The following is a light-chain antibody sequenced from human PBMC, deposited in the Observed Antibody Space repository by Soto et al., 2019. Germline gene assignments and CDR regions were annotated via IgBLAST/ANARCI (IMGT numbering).Light chain of an antibody. CDR2: KGS. Sequence: QSALTQPASVSGSPGQSITISCTGSSSDVGSYNLVSWHQQYPGKAPKLMIYKGSKRPSGVSNRFSGYKSGNTASLTISGLQAEDEADYYCCSYAGRSTLVFGGGTKLTVL. J-gene: IGLJ3*02. CDR3: CSYAGRSTLV. CDR1: SSDVGSYNL. V-gene: IGLV2-23*01.